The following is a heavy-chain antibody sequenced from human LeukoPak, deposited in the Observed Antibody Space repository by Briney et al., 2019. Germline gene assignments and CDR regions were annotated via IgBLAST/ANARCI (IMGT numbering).Heavy chain of an antibody. J-gene: IGHJ6*03. CDR1: GFTFSSYN. V-gene: IGHV3-48*01. CDR3: ARVRGEYYMDV. D-gene: IGHD3-10*01. CDR2: ITYITSSSSST. Sequence: GGSLRLSCAVSGFTFSSYNMNWVRQAPGKGLEWVSYITYITSSSSSTYYADSVKGRFTISRDNAKNSLYLQMNSLRAEDTAAYFCARVRGEYYMDVWGKGTTVTVSS.